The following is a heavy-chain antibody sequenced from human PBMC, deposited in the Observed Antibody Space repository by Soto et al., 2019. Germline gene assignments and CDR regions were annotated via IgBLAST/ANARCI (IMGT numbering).Heavy chain of an antibody. CDR3: ARVRGYGEVGY. J-gene: IGHJ4*02. D-gene: IGHD4-17*01. CDR2: ISSSSSYI. CDR1: GFTFSSYS. V-gene: IGHV3-21*01. Sequence: GGSLRLSCAASGFTFSSYSMNWVRQAPGKGLGWVSSISSSSSYIYYANSVKGRFTISSENPKNSLYLEMNILRAEDTAVYYCARVRGYGEVGYWGQGTLVTVSS.